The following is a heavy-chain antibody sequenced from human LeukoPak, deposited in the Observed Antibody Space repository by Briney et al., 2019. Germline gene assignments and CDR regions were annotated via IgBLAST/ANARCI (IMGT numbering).Heavy chain of an antibody. Sequence: ASVKVSCKASGYTFTSYYMHWVRQAPGQGLEWMGIINPSGGSTSYAQKFQGRVTMTRDTSTSTVYMELSSLRSEDTAVYYSARVYSSGWIDYWGQGTLVTVSS. CDR1: GYTFTSYY. CDR3: ARVYSSGWIDY. V-gene: IGHV1-46*01. J-gene: IGHJ4*02. D-gene: IGHD6-19*01. CDR2: INPSGGST.